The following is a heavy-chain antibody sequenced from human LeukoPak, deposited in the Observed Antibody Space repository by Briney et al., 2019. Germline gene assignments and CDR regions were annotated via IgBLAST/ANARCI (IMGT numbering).Heavy chain of an antibody. CDR1: GGSFRGYY. Sequence: PSETRSLTCAVYGGSFRGYYWSWIPQPPGKALKWIEEINHSGSTNYNPSLKSRVTISVDTSKNQFSLKLSSVTAADTAVYYCARDMWPDRAFDIWGQGTMVTVSS. D-gene: IGHD2-21*01. V-gene: IGHV4-34*01. CDR2: INHSGST. J-gene: IGHJ3*02. CDR3: ARDMWPDRAFDI.